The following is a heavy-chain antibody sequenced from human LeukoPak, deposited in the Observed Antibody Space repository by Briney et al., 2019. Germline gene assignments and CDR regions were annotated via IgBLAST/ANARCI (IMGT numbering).Heavy chain of an antibody. J-gene: IGHJ4*02. CDR3: ALASPGYFDY. Sequence: PSETLSLTCAVYGGSFSGYYWSWIRQPPGKGLEWIGSIYYSGSTYYNPSLKSRVTISVDTSKNQFSLKLSSVTAADTAVYYCALASPGYFDYWGQGTLVTVSS. CDR2: IYYSGST. V-gene: IGHV4-34*01. CDR1: GGSFSGYY.